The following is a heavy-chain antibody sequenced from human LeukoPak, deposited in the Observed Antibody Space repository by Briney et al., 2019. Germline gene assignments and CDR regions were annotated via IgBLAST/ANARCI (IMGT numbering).Heavy chain of an antibody. Sequence: GGSLRLSCAASGFTFSSYSMNWVRHAPGKGLEWVSDISSSSAIHYADSVKGRFTISRDNSKNSLYLQMNSLRDEDTAVYYCAAPGAWGQGTLVTVSS. CDR2: ISSSSAI. D-gene: IGHD7-27*01. CDR3: AAPGA. CDR1: GFTFSSYS. V-gene: IGHV3-48*02. J-gene: IGHJ5*02.